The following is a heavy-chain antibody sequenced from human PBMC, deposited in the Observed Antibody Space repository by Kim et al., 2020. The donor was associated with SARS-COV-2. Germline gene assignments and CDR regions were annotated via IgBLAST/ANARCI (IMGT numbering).Heavy chain of an antibody. CDR3: TKNPTLTTPSY. D-gene: IGHD4-17*01. CDR1: GFTFSSYA. Sequence: GGSLRLSCAASGFTFSSYAMSWVRQAPGKVLEWVSALTSDGDDTYYIDSVMGRFTISRDNSKNTLYLEMNSLRAEDTAMYYCTKNPTLTTPSYWGRGTLVTVSS. V-gene: IGHV3-23*01. J-gene: IGHJ4*02. CDR2: LTSDGDDT.